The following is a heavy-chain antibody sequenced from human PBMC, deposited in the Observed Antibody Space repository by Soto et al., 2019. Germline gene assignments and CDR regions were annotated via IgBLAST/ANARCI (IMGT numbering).Heavy chain of an antibody. J-gene: IGHJ5*02. D-gene: IGHD4-17*01. Sequence: QVQLQESGPGLVKPSQTLSLTCTVSGGSISSGGYYWSWIRQHPGKGLEWIGYIYYSGSTYYNPSLKSRVSISVDTSKNQFSLKLSSVTAADTAVYYCARATTVVLRFDPWGQGTLVTVSS. CDR1: GGSISSGGYY. V-gene: IGHV4-31*03. CDR3: ARATTVVLRFDP. CDR2: IYYSGST.